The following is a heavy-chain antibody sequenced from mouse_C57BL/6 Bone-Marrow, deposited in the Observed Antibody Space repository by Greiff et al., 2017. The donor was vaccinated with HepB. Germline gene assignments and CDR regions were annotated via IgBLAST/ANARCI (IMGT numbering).Heavy chain of an antibody. CDR2: ISSGSSTI. Sequence: EVMLVESGGGLVKPGGSLKLSCAASGFTFSDYGMHWVRQAPEKGLEWVAYISSGSSTIYYADKVKGRFTISRDNAKNTLFLQMTSLRSEDTAMYYCARTDYGTLDYWGQGTTLTVSS. CDR3: ARTDYGTLDY. CDR1: GFTFSDYG. J-gene: IGHJ2*01. D-gene: IGHD1-1*01. V-gene: IGHV5-17*01.